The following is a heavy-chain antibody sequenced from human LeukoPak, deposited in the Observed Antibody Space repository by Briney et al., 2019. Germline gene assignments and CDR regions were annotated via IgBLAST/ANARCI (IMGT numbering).Heavy chain of an antibody. CDR2: FAGSDTTK. J-gene: IGHJ5*02. D-gene: IGHD2-2*01. CDR1: GFDFGAYE. CDR3: ARDRQYCSSTSCYHWFDP. Sequence: PGGSLRLSCAASGFDFGAYEMNWVRQAPGKGPEWVAYFAGSDTTKYYADSVRGRFTISRDNAKNSLYLQMNSLRAEDTAVYYCARDRQYCSSTSCYHWFDPWGQGTLVTVSS. V-gene: IGHV3-48*03.